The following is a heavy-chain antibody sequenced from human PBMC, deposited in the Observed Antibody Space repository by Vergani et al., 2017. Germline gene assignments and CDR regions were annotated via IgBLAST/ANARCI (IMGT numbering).Heavy chain of an antibody. CDR1: GGSISSYY. D-gene: IGHD6-13*01. V-gene: IGHV4-4*09. CDR3: ARGYSRRNWFDP. Sequence: QVQLQESGPGLVKPSETLSLTCTVSGGSISSYYWSWIRQPPGKGLEWIGYIYTSGSTNYNPSLKSRVTISVDTSKNQFSLKLSSVTAADTAVYYCARGYSRRNWFDPWGQGTLVTVSS. CDR2: IYTSGST. J-gene: IGHJ5*02.